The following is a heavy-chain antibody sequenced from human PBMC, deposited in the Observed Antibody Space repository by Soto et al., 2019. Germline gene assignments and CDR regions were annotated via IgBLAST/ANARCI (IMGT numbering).Heavy chain of an antibody. CDR1: GYTLTELS. J-gene: IGHJ4*02. V-gene: IGHV1-24*01. D-gene: IGHD6-19*01. Sequence: ASVNVSCKFSGYTLTELSMHWVRQAPGKGLEWMGGFDPEDGETIYAQKFQGRVTMTEDTSTDTAYMELSSLRSEDTAVYYCATDLDHSSGWYYWGQGTLVTVPQ. CDR2: FDPEDGET. CDR3: ATDLDHSSGWYY.